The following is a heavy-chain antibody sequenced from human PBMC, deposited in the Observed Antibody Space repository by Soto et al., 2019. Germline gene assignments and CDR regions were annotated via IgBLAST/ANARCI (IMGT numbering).Heavy chain of an antibody. D-gene: IGHD5-12*01. V-gene: IGHV4-30-4*01. J-gene: IGHJ5*02. CDR3: ARYSGRYWFDP. Sequence: LCGGSISSGDYYWSWIRQPPGKGLAWIGYIYYSGSTYYNPSLKSRVTISVDTSKNQFSLKLSSVTAADTAVYYCARYSGRYWFDPWGQGTLVTVSS. CDR2: IYYSGST. CDR1: GGSISSGDYY.